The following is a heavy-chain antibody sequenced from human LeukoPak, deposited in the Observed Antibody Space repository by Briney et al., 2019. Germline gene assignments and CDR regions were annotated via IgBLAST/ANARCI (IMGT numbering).Heavy chain of an antibody. J-gene: IGHJ5*02. CDR1: GFTVSSNY. Sequence: GGSLRLSCAASGFTVSSNYMSWVRQAPGKGLEWVSVIYSGGSTYYADSAKGRFTISRDSSKNTVYLQMNSLRDEDTAVYYCARGPPFDPWGQGTLVTVSS. CDR2: IYSGGST. V-gene: IGHV3-66*01. CDR3: ARGPPFDP.